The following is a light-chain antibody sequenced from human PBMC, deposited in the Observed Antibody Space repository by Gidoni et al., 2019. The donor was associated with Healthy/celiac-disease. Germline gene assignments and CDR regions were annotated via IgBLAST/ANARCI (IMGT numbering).Light chain of an antibody. Sequence: EIVMTHSPATLSVSPGERATLSCRASQSVSSNLAWYQQKPGQAPRRLIYGAATRATGIPARFSGSGSGTEFTLTISSLQYEDFAVYYCQQYNNWPPWTFXQXTKVEIK. CDR1: QSVSSN. J-gene: IGKJ1*01. V-gene: IGKV3-15*01. CDR2: GAA. CDR3: QQYNNWPPWT.